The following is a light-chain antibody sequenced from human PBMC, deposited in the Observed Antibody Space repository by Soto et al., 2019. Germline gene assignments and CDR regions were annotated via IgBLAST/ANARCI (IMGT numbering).Light chain of an antibody. Sequence: IQMTQSPSSLSASVGDRVTITCRASQDIRNDLGWYQQKPGEAPKLLIYSASSLHSGVPSRFSGRLSGTDFTLTISSLQPEDSATYYCLQDYGYPRTFGQGTRLEIK. CDR1: QDIRND. CDR3: LQDYGYPRT. V-gene: IGKV1-6*01. J-gene: IGKJ5*01. CDR2: SAS.